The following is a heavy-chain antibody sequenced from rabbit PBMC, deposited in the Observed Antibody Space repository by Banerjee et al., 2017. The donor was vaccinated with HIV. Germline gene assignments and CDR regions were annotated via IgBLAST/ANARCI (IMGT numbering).Heavy chain of an antibody. J-gene: IGHJ6*01. CDR2: IYTGDDST. CDR1: GFDFSSHYY. D-gene: IGHD8-1*01. V-gene: IGHV1S40*01. Sequence: QSLEESGGGLVKPGASLTLTCTASGFDFSSHYYMYWVRQAPGKGLEWIGIIYTGDDSTWYASWVNGRFTISKTSSTTVTLQMSSLTAADTATYFCARDFRYASSNAYTGYYGMDLWGPGTLVTVS. CDR3: ARDFRYASSNAYTGYYGMDL.